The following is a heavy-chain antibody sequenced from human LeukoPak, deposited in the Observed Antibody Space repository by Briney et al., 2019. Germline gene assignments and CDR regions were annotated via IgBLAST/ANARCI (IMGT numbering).Heavy chain of an antibody. CDR1: GGSLINYY. J-gene: IGHJ5*02. D-gene: IGHD2/OR15-2a*01. CDR3: AMVLWQSARPGP. Sequence: SETLSLTCAVYGGSLINYYWSWIRQSPGKGLEWIGDIDHSGGTSYNPALRSRVTMSIDTSRNQFYLKINSVTASDTAVYYCAMVLWQSARPGPWDQGSLVTVSS. CDR2: IDHSGGT. V-gene: IGHV4-34*01.